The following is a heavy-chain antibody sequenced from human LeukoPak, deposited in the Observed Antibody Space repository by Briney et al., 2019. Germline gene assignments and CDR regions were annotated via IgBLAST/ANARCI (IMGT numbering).Heavy chain of an antibody. CDR3: ARDWGCSSTCCSVEGIYYYYIDV. CDR1: GYTFTSYG. Sequence: GASVKVSCKASGYTFTSYGISWVRQAPGQGREWMGWISAYNGNTNYAQKLQGRVTMTTDTSTSTAYMELRSLRSDDPVVYYCARDWGCSSTCCSVEGIYYYYIDVWGKGTTVTVSS. D-gene: IGHD2-2*01. J-gene: IGHJ6*03. V-gene: IGHV1-18*01. CDR2: ISAYNGNT.